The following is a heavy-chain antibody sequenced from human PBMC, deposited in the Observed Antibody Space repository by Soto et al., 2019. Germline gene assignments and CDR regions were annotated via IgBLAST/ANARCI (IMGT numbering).Heavy chain of an antibody. CDR1: GGSFSGYY. CDR2: INHSGST. J-gene: IGHJ5*02. D-gene: IGHD2-2*01. V-gene: IGHV4-34*01. CDR3: ARVGVVSDIVVVPAAPDKNNWFDP. Sequence: QVQLQQWGAGLLKPSETLSLTCAVYGGSFSGYYWSWIRQPPGKGLEWIGEINHSGSTNYNPSLKSRVTISVDPSKNQFSLKLSSVTAADTAVYYCARVGVVSDIVVVPAAPDKNNWFDPWGQGTLVTVSS.